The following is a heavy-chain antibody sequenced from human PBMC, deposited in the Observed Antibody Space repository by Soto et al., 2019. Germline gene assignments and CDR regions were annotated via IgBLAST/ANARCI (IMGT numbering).Heavy chain of an antibody. Sequence: EVQLLESGGGLVQPGGSLRLSFAASELSFSNHAMTWVGQAPGKGLGWVSGISGSDGGAYYADSVKGRFTISRDNSRSTLYLQMNSLRVEDTAVYYCASGGLHGYTNGGLSYFHSWGQGTRVTVSS. CDR2: ISGSDGGA. CDR1: ELSFSNHA. CDR3: ASGGLHGYTNGGLSYFHS. D-gene: IGHD5-18*01. V-gene: IGHV3-23*01. J-gene: IGHJ4*02.